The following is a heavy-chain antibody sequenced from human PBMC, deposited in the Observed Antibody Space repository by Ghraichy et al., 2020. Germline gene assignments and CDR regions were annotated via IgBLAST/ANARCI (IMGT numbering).Heavy chain of an antibody. CDR3: AREFGYTAMVMGYYYGMDV. CDR2: ISAYNGNT. J-gene: IGHJ6*02. V-gene: IGHV1-18*01. Sequence: ASVKVSCKASGYTFTSYGISWVRQAPGQGLEWMGWISAYNGNTNYAQKLQGRVTMTTDTSTSTAYMELRSLRSDDTAVYYCAREFGYTAMVMGYYYGMDVWGQGTTVTVSS. D-gene: IGHD5-18*01. CDR1: GYTFTSYG.